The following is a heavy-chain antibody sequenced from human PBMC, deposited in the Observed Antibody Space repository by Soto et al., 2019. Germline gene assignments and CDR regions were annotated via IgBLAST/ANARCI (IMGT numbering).Heavy chain of an antibody. Sequence: GWSLRPSCAASAFTFRDSYMSWIRQAPGKRMEGGSYIRISGSTIYYADAAKVRFTISSNNAKKALYLQTNSQSAKDTAVYYCGRDLLGIDDTIGYADYRGQGTLVT. CDR2: IRISGSTI. J-gene: IGHJ4*02. D-gene: IGHD1-26*01. CDR1: AFTFRDSY. V-gene: IGHV3-11*01. CDR3: GRDLLGIDDTIGYADY.